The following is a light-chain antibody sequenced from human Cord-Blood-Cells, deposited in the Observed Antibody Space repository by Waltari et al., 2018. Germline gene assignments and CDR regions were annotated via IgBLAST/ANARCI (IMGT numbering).Light chain of an antibody. Sequence: DLQMTQSPSSLSASVGDRVTITCRASQSISSYLNWYQQKPGKAPKFLIYAASSLQSGVPSRFSGSGSGTDFTLTISSLQPEDFATYYCQQSYITLYTFGQGTKLEIK. V-gene: IGKV1-39*01. CDR2: AAS. CDR3: QQSYITLYT. J-gene: IGKJ2*01. CDR1: QSISSY.